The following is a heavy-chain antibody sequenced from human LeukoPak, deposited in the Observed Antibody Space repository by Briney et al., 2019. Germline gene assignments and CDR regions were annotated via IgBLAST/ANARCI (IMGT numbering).Heavy chain of an antibody. Sequence: ASVKVACKASGYSFTTYYMHWVRQAPGQGLEWMGIISPSGGTRSYTQKFQGRVTMTRDTSTRTVYMGLSGLRSEDTAVYYCARYDYGEFRGGWFDLWGQGTLVTVSS. CDR2: ISPSGGTR. D-gene: IGHD4-17*01. CDR3: ARYDYGEFRGGWFDL. J-gene: IGHJ5*02. V-gene: IGHV1-46*01. CDR1: GYSFTTYY.